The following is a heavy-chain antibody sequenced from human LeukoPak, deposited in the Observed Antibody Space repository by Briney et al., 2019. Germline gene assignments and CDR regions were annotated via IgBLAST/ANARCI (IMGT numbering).Heavy chain of an antibody. CDR2: IIPIFGTA. J-gene: IGHJ6*02. Sequence: GSSVKVSCKASGGTFSSYAISWVRQAPGQGLEWMGGIIPIFGTANYAQKFQGRVTITADESTSTAYMELRSLRSDDTAVYYCARALSSGWSGYYYYGMDVWGQGTTVTVSS. CDR1: GGTFSSYA. D-gene: IGHD6-19*01. V-gene: IGHV1-69*01. CDR3: ARALSSGWSGYYYYGMDV.